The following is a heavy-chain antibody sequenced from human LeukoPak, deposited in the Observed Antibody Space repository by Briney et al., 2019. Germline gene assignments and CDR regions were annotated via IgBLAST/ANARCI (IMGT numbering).Heavy chain of an antibody. J-gene: IGHJ5*02. CDR1: GGTFSSYA. V-gene: IGHV1-69*05. Sequence: ASVKVSCKASGGTFSSYAISWVRQAPGQGLEWMGRLIPIFGTANYAQKFQGRVTITTDESTSAAYMELSSLRSEDTAVYYCARAHLNKYCGGDCFDWFDPWGQGTLVTVSS. CDR3: ARAHLNKYCGGDCFDWFDP. CDR2: LIPIFGTA. D-gene: IGHD2-21*02.